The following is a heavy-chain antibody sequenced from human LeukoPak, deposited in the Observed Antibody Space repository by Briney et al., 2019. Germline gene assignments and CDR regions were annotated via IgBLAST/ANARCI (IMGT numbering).Heavy chain of an antibody. D-gene: IGHD6-19*01. CDR3: ARGKGYSSGWYVADAFDI. CDR2: INHSGST. J-gene: IGHJ3*02. V-gene: IGHV4-34*01. Sequence: PSETLSLTCAVYGGSFSGYYWSWIRQPPGKGLEWIGEINHSGSTNYNPSLKSRVTISVDTSKNQFSLKLSSVTAAGTAVYYCARGKGYSSGWYVADAFDIWGQGTMVTVSS. CDR1: GGSFSGYY.